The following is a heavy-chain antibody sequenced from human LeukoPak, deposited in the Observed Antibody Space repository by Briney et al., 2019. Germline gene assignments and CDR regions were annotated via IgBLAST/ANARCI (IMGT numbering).Heavy chain of an antibody. Sequence: PSETLSLTCVVYGGSISHYYWSWIRQPPGKGLEWIGEINHSGSTNYNPSLKSRVTISVDTSKNQFSLKLSSVTAADTAVYYCARDIAVAGYYYYGMDVWGQGTTVTVSS. CDR2: INHSGST. CDR1: GGSISHYY. V-gene: IGHV4-34*01. D-gene: IGHD6-19*01. CDR3: ARDIAVAGYYYYGMDV. J-gene: IGHJ6*02.